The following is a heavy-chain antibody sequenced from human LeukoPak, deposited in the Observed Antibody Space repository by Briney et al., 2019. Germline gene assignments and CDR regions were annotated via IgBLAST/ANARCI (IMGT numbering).Heavy chain of an antibody. D-gene: IGHD1-26*01. CDR1: GFTFSNYE. V-gene: IGHV3-48*03. CDR3: ATNPSWWELQGGFDY. J-gene: IGHJ4*02. CDR2: ISTSGSTR. Sequence: GGSLRLSCAASGFTFSNYEMNWVRQAPGKGLEWVSYISTSGSTRYYADSVKGRFTISRDNAKNSLYLQMNSLRAEDTAVYYCATNPSWWELQGGFDYRGQGTLVTVSS.